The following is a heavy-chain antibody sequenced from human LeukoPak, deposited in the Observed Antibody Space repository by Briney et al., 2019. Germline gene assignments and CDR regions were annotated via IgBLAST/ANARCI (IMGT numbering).Heavy chain of an antibody. Sequence: PGGSLRLSCAASGFTFSTYAMNWVRQAPGKGLEWVSAISGSGGSTYDADSVKGRFTISRDNSKNTLYLQMNSLRAEDTAVYYCAKDQGITMTGDAFDIWGQGTMVTVSS. J-gene: IGHJ3*02. D-gene: IGHD3-22*01. V-gene: IGHV3-23*01. CDR3: AKDQGITMTGDAFDI. CDR1: GFTFSTYA. CDR2: ISGSGGST.